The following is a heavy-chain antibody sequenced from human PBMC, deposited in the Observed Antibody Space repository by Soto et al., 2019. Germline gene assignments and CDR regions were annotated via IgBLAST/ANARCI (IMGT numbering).Heavy chain of an antibody. V-gene: IGHV5-51*03. CDR2: IYPGDSDT. Sequence: GESLKISCRGSGYSFTSYWIGWVRQMPGKGLEGMGIIYPGDSDTRYSPSFHGQVTISADKSISTAYLQWSSLKASDTAMYYCARVALPGLSYYYYYMDVWGKGTTVTVSS. D-gene: IGHD2-2*01. CDR3: ARVALPGLSYYYYYMDV. J-gene: IGHJ6*03. CDR1: GYSFTSYW.